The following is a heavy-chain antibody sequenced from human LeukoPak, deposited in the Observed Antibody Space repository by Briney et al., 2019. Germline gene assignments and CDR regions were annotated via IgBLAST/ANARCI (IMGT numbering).Heavy chain of an antibody. CDR3: ATPIAAAGPDAFDT. J-gene: IGHJ3*02. V-gene: IGHV5-51*01. CDR1: GYSFTSYW. D-gene: IGHD6-13*01. Sequence: GESLKISCKGSGYSFTSYWIGCVRQMPGKGLEWMGIIYPGDSDTRYSPSFQGQVTISADKSISTPYLQSSSLTASDTAMYYCATPIAAAGPDAFDTWGQGTMVTVSS. CDR2: IYPGDSDT.